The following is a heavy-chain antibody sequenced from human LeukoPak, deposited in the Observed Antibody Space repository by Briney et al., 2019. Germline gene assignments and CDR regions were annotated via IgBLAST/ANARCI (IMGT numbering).Heavy chain of an antibody. J-gene: IGHJ4*02. CDR3: AKDRHSYGFGYYFDY. V-gene: IGHV3-23*01. CDR2: ISGSGGST. Sequence: GGSLRLSCAASGFTFSSYAMSWVRQAPGKGLEWVSAISGSGGSTYYADSVKGRFTISRDNSKNTLYLQMNSLRAEDTAVYYCAKDRHSYGFGYYFDYWGQGTLVTVSS. D-gene: IGHD5-18*01. CDR1: GFTFSSYA.